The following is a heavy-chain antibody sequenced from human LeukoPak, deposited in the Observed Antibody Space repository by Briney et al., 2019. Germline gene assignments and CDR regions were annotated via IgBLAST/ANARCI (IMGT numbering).Heavy chain of an antibody. Sequence: PSETLSLTCTVSGGSISSYYWSWIRQPPGKGLEWSGYIYYSGNTNYSPSLKSRVTISVDTSKNQFSLKLSSVTAADTAVYYCARAEWELPDYYFDYWGQGTLVTVSS. CDR1: GGSISSYY. D-gene: IGHD1-26*01. J-gene: IGHJ4*02. V-gene: IGHV4-59*01. CDR2: IYYSGNT. CDR3: ARAEWELPDYYFDY.